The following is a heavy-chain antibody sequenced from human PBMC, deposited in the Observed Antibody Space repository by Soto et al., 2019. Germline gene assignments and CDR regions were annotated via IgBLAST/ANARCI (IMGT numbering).Heavy chain of an antibody. CDR3: ATARITMVRGVIIVYGMDV. Sequence: GASVKVSCKVSGYTLTELSMHWVRQAPGKGLEWMGGFDPEDGETIYAQKFQGRVTMTEDTSTDTAYMELSSLRSEDTAVHYCATARITMVRGVIIVYGMDVWGQGTTVTVSS. CDR1: GYTLTELS. J-gene: IGHJ6*02. CDR2: FDPEDGET. V-gene: IGHV1-24*01. D-gene: IGHD3-10*01.